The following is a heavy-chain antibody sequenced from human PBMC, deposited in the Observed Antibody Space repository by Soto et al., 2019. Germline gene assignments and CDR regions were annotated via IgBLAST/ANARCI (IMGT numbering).Heavy chain of an antibody. CDR3: ASYEITMVRGDPQRALNWFDP. CDR2: ISAYNGNT. D-gene: IGHD3-10*01. CDR1: GYSFTDYK. J-gene: IGHJ5*02. V-gene: IGHV1-18*04. Sequence: ASVKVSCKTSGYSFTDYKLHWVRQAPGQGLEWMGWISAYNGNTNYAQKLQGRVTMTTDTSTSTAYMELRSLRSDDTAVYYCASYEITMVRGDPQRALNWFDPWG.